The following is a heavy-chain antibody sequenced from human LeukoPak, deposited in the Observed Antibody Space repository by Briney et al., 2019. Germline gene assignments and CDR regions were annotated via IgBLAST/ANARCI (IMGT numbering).Heavy chain of an antibody. CDR3: ARDRYYYGSGSGMDV. CDR2: IYSGGST. D-gene: IGHD3-10*01. CDR1: GLTVSSNY. J-gene: IGHJ6*02. Sequence: GGSLRLSCAASGLTVSSNYMSWVRQAPGKGLEWVSVIYSGGSTYYADSVKGRFTISRDNSKNTLYLQMNSLRAEDTAVYYCARDRYYYGSGSGMDVWGQGTTVTVSS. V-gene: IGHV3-66*01.